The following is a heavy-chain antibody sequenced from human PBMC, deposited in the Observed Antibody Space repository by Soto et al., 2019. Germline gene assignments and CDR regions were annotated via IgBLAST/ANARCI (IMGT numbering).Heavy chain of an antibody. CDR2: IKRKSDDGTT. CDR3: TTDLITGSRRGGRWSDP. J-gene: IGHJ5*02. V-gene: IGHV3-15*01. D-gene: IGHD1-20*01. CDR1: GFTFSNAW. Sequence: GGSLRLSCTTSGFTFSNAWMSWVRQAPGKGLEWVGRIKRKSDDGTTDYAASVKGRFSISRDASKSSLYLQMNSLKTEDTGVYYCTTDLITGSRRGGRWSDPWGQGTMDTVSS.